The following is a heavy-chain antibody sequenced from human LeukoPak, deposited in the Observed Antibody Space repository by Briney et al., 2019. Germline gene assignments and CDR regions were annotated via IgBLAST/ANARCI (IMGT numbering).Heavy chain of an antibody. Sequence: GGSLRLSCAVSGVTVSSSYMSWVRQAPGKGLEWVSVIYSGGSTYYADSVKGRFTIARDNSKNTLYLQMNSLRAEDTAMYYCARESNYDYWGQGTLVTVSS. CDR3: ARESNYDY. CDR1: GVTVSSSY. V-gene: IGHV3-66*02. J-gene: IGHJ4*02. CDR2: IYSGGST.